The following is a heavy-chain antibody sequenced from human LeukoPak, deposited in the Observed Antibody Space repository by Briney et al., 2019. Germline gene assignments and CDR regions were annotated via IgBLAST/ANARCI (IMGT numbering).Heavy chain of an antibody. J-gene: IGHJ5*02. D-gene: IGHD2-15*01. Sequence: ASVKVSCKASGYTFTSYDINWVRQATGQGLEWMGWMNPNSGNTGYAQKFRGRVTMTRNTSISTAYMELSSLRSEDTAVYYCARVRGVARRPRWFDPWGQGTLVTVSS. V-gene: IGHV1-8*01. CDR3: ARVRGVARRPRWFDP. CDR1: GYTFTSYD. CDR2: MNPNSGNT.